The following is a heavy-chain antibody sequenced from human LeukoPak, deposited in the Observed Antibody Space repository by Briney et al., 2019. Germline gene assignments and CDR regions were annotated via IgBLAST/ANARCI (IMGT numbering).Heavy chain of an antibody. CDR1: GYSVTSYW. J-gene: IGHJ4*02. D-gene: IGHD1-20*01. Sequence: GESLKISCKGSGYSVTSYWIGWVRQMPGKGLEWMGIIYPGDSDTRYSPSFQGQVTISADKSISTTYLQWSSLKASDTAMYYCASPRYNWNQPFDYWGQGTLVTVSS. CDR2: IYPGDSDT. CDR3: ASPRYNWNQPFDY. V-gene: IGHV5-51*01.